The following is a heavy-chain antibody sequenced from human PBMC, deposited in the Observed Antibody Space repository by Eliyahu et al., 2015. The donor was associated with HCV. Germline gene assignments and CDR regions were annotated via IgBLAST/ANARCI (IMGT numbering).Heavy chain of an antibody. J-gene: IGHJ2*01. Sequence: QVQLQESGPGLVTPSETLSLTCXFAGXSVXSSYXXWXRQSPGKXPEWMGYIFYTGYTEYNPSVKNRLTLSVDTSKNQVSLSLISVTAADTAVYYCATCGGDCHYRYFDLWGRGTLVTVSS. CDR1: GXSVXSSY. CDR2: IFYTGYT. V-gene: IGHV4-59*02. D-gene: IGHD2-21*02. CDR3: ATCGGDCHYRYFDL.